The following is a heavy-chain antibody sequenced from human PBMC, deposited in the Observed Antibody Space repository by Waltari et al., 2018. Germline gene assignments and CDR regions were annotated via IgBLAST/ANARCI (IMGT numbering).Heavy chain of an antibody. V-gene: IGHV4-39*07. Sequence: QLQLQESGPGLVKPSETLSLTCTVSGGSISGSGWYWGWIRQTPGKGLGWIGSVYYSGRTYYNPSLKSRVTISVDTFKNHFSLKLNSVTAADTAVYYCARGYGSGSHLYYYYYMDVWGKGTTVTISS. D-gene: IGHD3-10*01. J-gene: IGHJ6*03. CDR2: VYYSGRT. CDR3: ARGYGSGSHLYYYYYMDV. CDR1: GGSISGSGWY.